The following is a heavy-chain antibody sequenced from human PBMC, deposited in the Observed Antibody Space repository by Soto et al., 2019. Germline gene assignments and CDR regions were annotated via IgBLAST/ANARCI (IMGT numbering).Heavy chain of an antibody. J-gene: IGHJ2*01. Sequence: QVQLQELGPGLVKPSETLSLTCIVSGGSISTYYWNWIRQPPGKDLEWIGYIYYSGSTNYNPSLKSRVTISVDTSKNQFSLNLTSVTVADTAVYYCARARGIVATRYFDLWGRGTLVTVSS. V-gene: IGHV4-59*01. CDR3: ARARGIVATRYFDL. CDR2: IYYSGST. D-gene: IGHD5-12*01. CDR1: GGSISTYY.